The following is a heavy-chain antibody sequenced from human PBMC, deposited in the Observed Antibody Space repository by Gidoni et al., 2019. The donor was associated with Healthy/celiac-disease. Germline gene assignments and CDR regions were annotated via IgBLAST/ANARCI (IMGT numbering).Heavy chain of an antibody. V-gene: IGHV4-39*02. J-gene: IGHJ5*02. D-gene: IGHD2-21*01. Sequence: QLQLQESGPGLVKPSETLSLTCTVSGGSISSSSYYWGWIRQPPGKGLEWIGSIYYSGSTYYNPSLKSRVTISVDTSKNQFSLKLSSVTAADTAVYYCARDPMRARFLRGWFDPWGQGTLVTVSS. CDR2: IYYSGST. CDR1: GGSISSSSYY. CDR3: ARDPMRARFLRGWFDP.